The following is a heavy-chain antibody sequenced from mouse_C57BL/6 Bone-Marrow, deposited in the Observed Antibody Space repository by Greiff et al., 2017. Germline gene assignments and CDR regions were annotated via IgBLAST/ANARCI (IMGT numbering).Heavy chain of an antibody. D-gene: IGHD1-1*01. CDR1: GYAFTNYL. Sequence: QVQLKESGAELVRPGTSVKVSCKASGYAFTNYLIEWVKQRPGQGLEWIGVINPGSGGTNYNEKFKGKATLTADKSSSTAYMQLSSLTSEDSAVYCCARYYGSRGAWFAYWGQGTLGTVSA. J-gene: IGHJ3*01. CDR2: INPGSGGT. V-gene: IGHV1-54*01. CDR3: ARYYGSRGAWFAY.